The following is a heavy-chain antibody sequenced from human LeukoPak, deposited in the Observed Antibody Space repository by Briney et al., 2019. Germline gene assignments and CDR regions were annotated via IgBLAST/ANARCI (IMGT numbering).Heavy chain of an antibody. D-gene: IGHD4-17*01. Sequence: GGSLRLSCAASGFTFSSYGMHWVRQAPGKGLEXXAVIWYDGSNKYYADSVKGRFTISRDNSKNTLYLQMNSLRAEDTAVYYCARDGTVTTMDYWGQGTLVTVSS. V-gene: IGHV3-33*01. J-gene: IGHJ4*02. CDR3: ARDGTVTTMDY. CDR1: GFTFSSYG. CDR2: IWYDGSNK.